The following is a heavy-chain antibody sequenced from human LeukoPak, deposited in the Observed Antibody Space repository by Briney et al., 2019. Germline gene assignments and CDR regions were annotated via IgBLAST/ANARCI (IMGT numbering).Heavy chain of an antibody. CDR2: INHSGST. CDR1: GGSINTYY. CDR3: ARGPRGAAGWFDS. V-gene: IGHV4-34*01. Sequence: SETLSLTCTVSGGSINTYYWNWIRQPPGKGLEWIGGINHSGSTNYNPSPKSRVTISVDTSKNQFSLKVNSVTAADTAVYYCARGPRGAAGWFDSWGQGTLVTVSS. J-gene: IGHJ5*01. D-gene: IGHD6-13*01.